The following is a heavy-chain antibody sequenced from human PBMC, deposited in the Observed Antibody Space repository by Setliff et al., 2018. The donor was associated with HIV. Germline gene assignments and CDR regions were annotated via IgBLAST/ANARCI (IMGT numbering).Heavy chain of an antibody. V-gene: IGHV4-38-2*01. CDR2: IYHNGNT. Sequence: PSETLSLTCAVSGYSISRDYYWGWIRPPPGKGLEWMGSIYHNGNTYYSPSLKSLVTISVDTSRNQISLKLSSVTAADTAVYYCARRIYGNNPYFDYWSQGTLVTVSS. CDR3: ARRIYGNNPYFDY. J-gene: IGHJ4*02. D-gene: IGHD4-17*01. CDR1: GYSISRDYY.